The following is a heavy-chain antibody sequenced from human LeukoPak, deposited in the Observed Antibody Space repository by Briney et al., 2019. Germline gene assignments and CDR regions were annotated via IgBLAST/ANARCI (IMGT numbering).Heavy chain of an antibody. CDR3: VRGAIDGYNDFDY. CDR2: IYYSGST. CDR1: GASISSYY. D-gene: IGHD5-24*01. J-gene: IGHJ4*02. V-gene: IGHV4-59*01. Sequence: SETLSLTCTVSGASISSYYWSWIRQPPGKGLEWIGYIYYSGSTNYNPSLKSRVTISVDTSKNQFSLKLSSVTAADTAVYYCVRGAIDGYNDFDYWGQGTLVTVSS.